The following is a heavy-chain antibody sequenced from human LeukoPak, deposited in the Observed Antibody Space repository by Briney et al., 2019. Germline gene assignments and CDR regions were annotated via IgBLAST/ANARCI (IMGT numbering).Heavy chain of an antibody. CDR2: IKQDGSEK. CDR3: ARSGYSYGFYYYYYMDV. D-gene: IGHD5-18*01. V-gene: IGHV3-7*01. J-gene: IGHJ6*03. Sequence: GGSLRLSCAASGFTFSSYWMSWVRQAPGKGLEWVANIKQDGSEKYYVGSVKGRFTISRDNAKNSLYLQMNSLRAEDTAVYYCARSGYSYGFYYYYYMDVWGRGTTVTVSS. CDR1: GFTFSSYW.